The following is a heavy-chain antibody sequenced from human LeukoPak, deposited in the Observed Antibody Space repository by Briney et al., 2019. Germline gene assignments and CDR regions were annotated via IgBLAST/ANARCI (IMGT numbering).Heavy chain of an antibody. CDR1: GFTVSSNY. V-gene: IGHV3-53*01. D-gene: IGHD2-21*02. Sequence: PGGSLRLSCAASGFTVSSNYMSWVRQAPGKGLEWVSVICSGGSTYYADSVEGRLTISRDNSKNTLYLQMNSLRAEDTAVYYCARDSILPSDVYGMTSGAKGPRSPSP. J-gene: IGHJ6*02. CDR2: ICSGGST. CDR3: ARDSILPSDVYGMTS.